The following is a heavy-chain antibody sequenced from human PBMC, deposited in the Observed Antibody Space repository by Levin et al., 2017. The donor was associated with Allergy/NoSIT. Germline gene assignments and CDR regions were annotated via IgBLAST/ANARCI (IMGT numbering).Heavy chain of an antibody. CDR2: INGKSSHI. CDR3: ARDRYCGGDCYPVDAFDI. Sequence: PGGSLRLSCEASGFSFSIYSMNWVRQAPGKGLEWVSSINGKSSHIYHADSVKGRFTISRDNAKNSLYLQMNSLRAEDTAVYYCARDRYCGGDCYPVDAFDIWGQGTMVTVSS. D-gene: IGHD2-21*02. V-gene: IGHV3-21*01. CDR1: GFSFSIYS. J-gene: IGHJ3*02.